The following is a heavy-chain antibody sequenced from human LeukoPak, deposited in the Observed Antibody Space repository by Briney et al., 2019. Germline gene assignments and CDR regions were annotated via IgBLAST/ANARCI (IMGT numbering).Heavy chain of an antibody. Sequence: PGGSLRLSCAASGFTFSSYPMHWVRQAPGKGLEWVAIISYDGSNKYYADSVKGRFTISRDNSKNTLYLQMNSLRAEDTALYYCARFASGWGQGALVTVSS. CDR2: ISYDGSNK. CDR3: ARFASG. D-gene: IGHD3-10*01. CDR1: GFTFSSYP. J-gene: IGHJ4*02. V-gene: IGHV3-30-3*01.